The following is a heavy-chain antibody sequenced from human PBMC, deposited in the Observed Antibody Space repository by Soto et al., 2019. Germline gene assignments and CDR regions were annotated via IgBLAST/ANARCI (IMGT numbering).Heavy chain of an antibody. CDR3: ARGGGGYLYYFDY. J-gene: IGHJ4*02. V-gene: IGHV3-21*01. CDR2: ISSSSSYI. Sequence: SLRLSCAASGFPFSSYSMNWVHQAPGKGLEWVSSISSSSSYIYYADSVKGRFTISRDNAKNSLYLQMNSLRAEDTAVYYCARGGGGYLYYFDYWGQGTLVTVSS. CDR1: GFPFSSYS. D-gene: IGHD1-26*01.